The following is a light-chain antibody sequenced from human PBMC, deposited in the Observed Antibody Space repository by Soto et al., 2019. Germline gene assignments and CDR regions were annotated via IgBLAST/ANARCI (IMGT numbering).Light chain of an antibody. CDR3: QSFDSSLRV. CDR2: ANT. V-gene: IGLV1-40*01. J-gene: IGLJ3*02. CDR1: RSNIGARSD. Sequence: QAVVTQPPSVSGAPGQRVTISCTGSRSNIGARSDVHWYQQLPGTAPKLLIYANTNRPSGVPDRFSGSRSGTSASLAITGLQAEDEADYYCQSFDSSLRVFGGGTKLTVL.